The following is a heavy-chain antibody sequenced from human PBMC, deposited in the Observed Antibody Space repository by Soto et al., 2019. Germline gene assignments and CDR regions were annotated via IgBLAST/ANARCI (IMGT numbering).Heavy chain of an antibody. CDR1: GFTFSSYS. CDR3: ARSDGAG. Sequence: ESGGGLVKPGGSLRLSCAASGFTFSSYSMNWVRQAPGKGLEWVSSISRRSSYIYYADSGKARFTISRDNAKTSLYLQMXXXXXXXXXXXXCARSDGAGWCRGTLVTVXX. V-gene: IGHV3-21*01. CDR2: ISRRSSYI. J-gene: IGHJ4*02. D-gene: IGHD3-10*01.